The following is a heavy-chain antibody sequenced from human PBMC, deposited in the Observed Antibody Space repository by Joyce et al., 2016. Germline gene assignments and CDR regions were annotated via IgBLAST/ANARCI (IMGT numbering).Heavy chain of an antibody. CDR1: GFTFSAYS. J-gene: IGHJ6*02. V-gene: IGHV3-48*01. Sequence: EVQLVESGGGLVQPGGSLRLSCGASGFTFSAYSMNWVRQAPGKGLEWVSYISSSSSTIYYADSVKGRFTISRDNAKNSLYLQMNGLTGEDTALYYCARERDGYSWNYYGMDVWGQGTTVTVSS. CDR2: ISSSSSTI. D-gene: IGHD1-1*01. CDR3: ARERDGYSWNYYGMDV.